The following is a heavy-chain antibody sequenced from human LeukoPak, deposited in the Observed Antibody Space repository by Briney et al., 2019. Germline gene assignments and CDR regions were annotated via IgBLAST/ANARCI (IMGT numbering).Heavy chain of an antibody. CDR2: ISGTGANT. D-gene: IGHD6-19*01. Sequence: GGSLRLSCAVSGFTFSSYAMTWVRQAPGKGLEWVSAISGTGANTSYADSVKGRFTTSRDNPRSTLYLQMNSLSNEDTAVYYCAYADNNGWYYFDYWGQGTLVTVSS. CDR1: GFTFSSYA. J-gene: IGHJ4*02. V-gene: IGHV3-23*01. CDR3: AYADNNGWYYFDY.